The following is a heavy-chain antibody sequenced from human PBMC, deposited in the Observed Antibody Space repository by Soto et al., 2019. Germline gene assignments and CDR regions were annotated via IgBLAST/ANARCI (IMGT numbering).Heavy chain of an antibody. CDR1: GGSFSGYY. CDR3: ARMGGMDV. Sequence: QVPLQQWGAGLLKPSETLSLTCAVYGGSFSGYYWSWLRQPPGKGPEWIGEINHSGNTKYNPSLESRVTISVDTSKNQFSLKLNSVSAADTAVYYCARMGGMDVWSQGATVTVSS. CDR2: INHSGNT. J-gene: IGHJ6*02. V-gene: IGHV4-34*01.